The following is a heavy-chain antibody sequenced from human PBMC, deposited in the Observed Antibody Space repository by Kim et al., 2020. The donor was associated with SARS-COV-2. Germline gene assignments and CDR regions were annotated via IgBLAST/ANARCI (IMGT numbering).Heavy chain of an antibody. J-gene: IGHJ6*01. CDR2: ISSSSTI. Sequence: GGSLRLSCAASGFTFSSYSMNWVRQAPGKGLEWVSYISSSSTIYYADSVKGRFTISRDNAKNSLYLQMNSLRDEDTAVYYCARDMVCRIMIVVVSRGMDV. CDR1: GFTFSSYS. V-gene: IGHV3-48*02. CDR3: ARDMVCRIMIVVVSRGMDV. D-gene: IGHD3-22*01.